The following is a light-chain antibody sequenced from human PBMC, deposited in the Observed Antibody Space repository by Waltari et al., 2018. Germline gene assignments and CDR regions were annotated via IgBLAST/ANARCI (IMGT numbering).Light chain of an antibody. CDR3: GSYRSSALEAI. CDR1: SSDIGGYNY. V-gene: IGLV2-14*03. Sequence: QSALTQPAAVSGYPGKSINISCTGTSSDIGGYNYVSWYQHHPGKAPKLMIYAVTNRPSGVSNRFSGSKSGNTASLTISGLQAEDEAAYYCGSYRSSALEAIFGGGTKLTVL. J-gene: IGLJ2*01. CDR2: AVT.